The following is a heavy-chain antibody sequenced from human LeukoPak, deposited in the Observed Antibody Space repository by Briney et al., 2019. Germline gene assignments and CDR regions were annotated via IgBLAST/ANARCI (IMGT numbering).Heavy chain of an antibody. Sequence: GASVKVSCKASGYTFTSYTISWVRQAPGQGLEWMGRIIPILGIANYAQKFQGRVTITADKSTSTAYMELSSLRSEDTAVYYCARDVAVAGFFDYWGQGTLVTVSS. D-gene: IGHD6-19*01. CDR1: GYTFTSYT. J-gene: IGHJ4*02. V-gene: IGHV1-69*04. CDR2: IIPILGIA. CDR3: ARDVAVAGFFDY.